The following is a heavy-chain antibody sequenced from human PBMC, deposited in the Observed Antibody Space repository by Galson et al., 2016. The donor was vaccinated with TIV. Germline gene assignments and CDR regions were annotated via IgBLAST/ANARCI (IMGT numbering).Heavy chain of an antibody. D-gene: IGHD4-23*01. CDR1: GSNFMNYW. Sequence: QSGAEVTKPGESLKISCKASGSNFMNYWIGWVRHMPGKGLEWMGIIYPGDSNTRYSPSFEGQVTISADMSINTAYLQWSSLKASDTAIYYCARHPQTTVVRLYYYFDLWGRGTLITVSS. CDR2: IYPGDSNT. J-gene: IGHJ2*01. V-gene: IGHV5-51*01. CDR3: ARHPQTTVVRLYYYFDL.